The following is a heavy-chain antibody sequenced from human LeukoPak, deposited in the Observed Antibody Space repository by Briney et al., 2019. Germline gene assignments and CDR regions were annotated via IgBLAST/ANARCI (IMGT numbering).Heavy chain of an antibody. D-gene: IGHD2-15*01. CDR3: AKDDLDIVVVVAATLGAFDI. Sequence: GGSLRLSCAASGFTFSSYAMSWVRQAPGKGLEWVSAISGSGGSTYYADSVKGRFTISRDNSKNTLYLQMNSLRAEDTAVYYCAKDDLDIVVVVAATLGAFDIWGQGTMVTVSS. CDR2: ISGSGGST. CDR1: GFTFSSYA. V-gene: IGHV3-23*01. J-gene: IGHJ3*02.